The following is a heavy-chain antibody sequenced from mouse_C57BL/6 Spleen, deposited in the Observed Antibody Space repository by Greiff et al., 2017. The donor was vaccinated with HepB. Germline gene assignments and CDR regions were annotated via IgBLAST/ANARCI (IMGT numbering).Heavy chain of an antibody. CDR1: GYTFTDYE. Sequence: QVQLQQSGAELVRPGASVTLSCKASGYTFTDYEMHWVKQTPVHGLEWIGAIDPETGGTAYNQKFKGKAILTADKSSSTAYMELRSLTSEDSAVYYCTRIVANYYAMDYWGQGTSVTVSS. D-gene: IGHD1-1*01. CDR3: TRIVANYYAMDY. CDR2: IDPETGGT. V-gene: IGHV1-15*01. J-gene: IGHJ4*01.